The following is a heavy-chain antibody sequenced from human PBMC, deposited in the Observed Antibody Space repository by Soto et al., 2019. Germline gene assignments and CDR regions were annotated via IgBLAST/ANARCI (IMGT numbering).Heavy chain of an antibody. J-gene: IGHJ6*02. CDR2: TYYRSKWYN. D-gene: IGHD3-16*01. Sequence: SQTLSLTCAISGDSVSSNSAAWNWIRQSPSRGLEWLGRTYYRSKWYNDYAVSVKSRITINPDTSKNQFSLQLNSVTPEDKGVYSCARSKHSFGVSGHYYYGMDVWGQGTTVSVS. CDR3: ARSKHSFGVSGHYYYGMDV. CDR1: GDSVSSNSAA. V-gene: IGHV6-1*01.